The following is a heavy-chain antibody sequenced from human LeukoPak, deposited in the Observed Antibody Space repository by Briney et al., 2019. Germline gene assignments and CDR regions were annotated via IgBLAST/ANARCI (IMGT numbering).Heavy chain of an antibody. CDR3: ARVKDRSIDY. CDR1: GDSVSSNSAA. V-gene: IGHV6-1*01. CDR2: TYFRSKWYN. Sequence: SQTLPLTCAISGDSVSSNSAAWNWIRQSPSRGLEWLGRTYFRSKWYNDYAVSVKSRITVNPDTSKNQFSLHLNSVTPEDTAVYYCARVKDRSIDYWGQGTLVTVSS. J-gene: IGHJ4*02.